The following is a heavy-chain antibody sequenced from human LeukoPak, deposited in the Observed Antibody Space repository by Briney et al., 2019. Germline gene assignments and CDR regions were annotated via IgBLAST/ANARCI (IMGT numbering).Heavy chain of an antibody. V-gene: IGHV4-61*01. CDR2: IYYRRSS. Sequence: SETLSLTCTVSGGSVSRGSYYWSWIRQPPGKGLDWIGYIYYRRSSNYNPSLKSRVTISVDTSTNQFSLKLSSVTAADTAVYYCARDPRSSGYCSGGSCSDWFDPWGQGTLVTVSS. CDR1: GGSVSRGSYY. J-gene: IGHJ5*02. D-gene: IGHD2-15*01. CDR3: ARDPRSSGYCSGGSCSDWFDP.